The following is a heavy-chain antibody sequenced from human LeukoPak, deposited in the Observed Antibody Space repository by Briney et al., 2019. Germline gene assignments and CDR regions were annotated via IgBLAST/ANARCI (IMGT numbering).Heavy chain of an antibody. CDR2: IYPGDSDT. CDR1: GYSFISCW. CDR3: ARLEYSGSYQGAFDY. D-gene: IGHD1-26*01. V-gene: IGHV5-51*01. J-gene: IGHJ4*02. Sequence: GESLKISCKGSGYSFISCWIGWVRQMPGKGLEGMGIIYPGDSDTRYSPSFQGQATITADKSISTASLPWSSLKASDTAMYYCARLEYSGSYQGAFDYWGQGTLVTVSS.